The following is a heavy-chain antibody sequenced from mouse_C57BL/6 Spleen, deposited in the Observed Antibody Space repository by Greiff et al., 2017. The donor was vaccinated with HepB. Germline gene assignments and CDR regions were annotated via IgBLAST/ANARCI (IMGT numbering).Heavy chain of an antibody. V-gene: IGHV5-6*01. CDR2: ISSGGSYT. D-gene: IGHD4-1*01. J-gene: IGHJ2*01. CDR1: GFTFSSYG. Sequence: EVQVVESGGDLVKPGGSLKLSCAASGFTFSSYGMSWVRQTPDKRLEWVATISSGGSYTYYPDSVKGRFTISRDNAKNTLYLQMSSLKSEDTAMYYCARLTGFDYWGQGTTLTVSS. CDR3: ARLTGFDY.